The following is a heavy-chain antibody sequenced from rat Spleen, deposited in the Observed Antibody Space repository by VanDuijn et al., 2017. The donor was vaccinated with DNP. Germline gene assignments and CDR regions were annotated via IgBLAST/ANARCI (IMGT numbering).Heavy chain of an antibody. D-gene: IGHD4-3*01. V-gene: IGHV2-30*01. Sequence: QVQLTESGPGLVQPSQTLSLTCTVSDFSITTYNVHWIRLSVRGGRDGMGMIWSFGNTDYNSALKNRLSISRDTSKSQVFLKMTSLQTEDIATYYCARDRGNYYFDYWGQGVMVTVSS. CDR3: ARDRGNYYFDY. CDR2: IWSFGNT. CDR1: DFSITTYN. J-gene: IGHJ2*01.